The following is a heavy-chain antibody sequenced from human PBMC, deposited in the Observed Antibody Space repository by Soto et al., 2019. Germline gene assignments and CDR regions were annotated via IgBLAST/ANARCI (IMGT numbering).Heavy chain of an antibody. D-gene: IGHD2-2*01. V-gene: IGHV3-23*01. Sequence: EVQLLESGGGLVQPGGSLRLSCAASGFTFTTYDMSWVRQAPGKGLEWVSVISGSGGTTYYADSVKGRFTISRDNSKNTLYLQMNSLRAEDTAVYYCAKDPRYCSSSSCYECSKGYYHYCMDVWGKGTTVTVSS. CDR2: ISGSGGTT. CDR3: AKDPRYCSSSSCYECSKGYYHYCMDV. CDR1: GFTFTTYD. J-gene: IGHJ6*03.